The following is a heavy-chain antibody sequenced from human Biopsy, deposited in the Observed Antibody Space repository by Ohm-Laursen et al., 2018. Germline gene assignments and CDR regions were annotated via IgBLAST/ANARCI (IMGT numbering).Heavy chain of an antibody. CDR3: ATKLTGYFHH. Sequence: VSSVKVSCNAPGGTFSNYGVNWVRQAPGQGLEWLGGNIPILGTGNYAQKFQDRVTVAADTSTSTATMELRSLRSDDTAVYYCATKLTGYFHHWGQGTLVIASS. J-gene: IGHJ1*01. CDR2: NIPILGTG. D-gene: IGHD3-9*01. CDR1: GGTFSNYG. V-gene: IGHV1-69*06.